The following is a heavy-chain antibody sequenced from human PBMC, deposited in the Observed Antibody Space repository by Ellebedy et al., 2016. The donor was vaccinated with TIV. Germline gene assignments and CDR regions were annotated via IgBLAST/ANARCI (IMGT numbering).Heavy chain of an antibody. CDR1: GFTFPTYW. CDR2: IKQDGTDQ. J-gene: IGHJ4*02. D-gene: IGHD4-17*01. V-gene: IGHV3-7*03. Sequence: GESLKISCVASGFTFPTYWMNWVRQAPGRGLEWVANIKQDGTDQNYADSVRGRFTISRDHSKKTLSLHMSSLRVEDTAFYYCARGLSDYGDFKLDSWGQGTLVTVSS. CDR3: ARGLSDYGDFKLDS.